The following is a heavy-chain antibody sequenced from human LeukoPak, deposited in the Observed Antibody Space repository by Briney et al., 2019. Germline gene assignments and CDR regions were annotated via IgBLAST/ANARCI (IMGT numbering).Heavy chain of an antibody. Sequence: GGSLRLSCAASGFTFSSYGMNWVRQAPGKGLEWVSYISSSGSTIYYADSVKGRFTISRDNAKNSLYLQMNSLRAEDTAVYYCTRGSSNGAPTLMDVWGQGTTVIVSS. CDR3: TRGSSNGAPTLMDV. V-gene: IGHV3-48*03. CDR1: GFTFSSYG. J-gene: IGHJ6*02. D-gene: IGHD3-22*01. CDR2: ISSSGSTI.